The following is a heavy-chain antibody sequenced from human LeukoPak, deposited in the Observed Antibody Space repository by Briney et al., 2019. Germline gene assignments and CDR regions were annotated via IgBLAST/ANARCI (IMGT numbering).Heavy chain of an antibody. D-gene: IGHD6-13*01. CDR1: GFSSYA. CDR2: ISGSGGST. V-gene: IGHV3-23*01. CDR3: AKVAPAGYYFDY. J-gene: IGHJ4*02. Sequence: PGGSLRLSCAASGFSSYAMSWVRQAPGKGLEWVSAISGSGGSTYYADSVKGRFTISRDNSKNTLYLQTNSLRAEDTAVYYCAKVAPAGYYFDYWGQGTLVTVSS.